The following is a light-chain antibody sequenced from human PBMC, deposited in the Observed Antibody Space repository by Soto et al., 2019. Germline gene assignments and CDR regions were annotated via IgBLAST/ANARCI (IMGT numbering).Light chain of an antibody. Sequence: DIVMTQTLLSRSVTPGQPASISCKCSESLLHSDGKTYLYWYLQKPAHPPQLLIYLGSNRASGVPDRFTGSGSGTDFTLKISRVEAEDVGVHYCMQVLQIPLTFGGATKVDIK. J-gene: IGKJ4*01. CDR3: MQVLQIPLT. V-gene: IGKV2-28*01. CDR2: LGS. CDR1: ESLLHSDGKTY.